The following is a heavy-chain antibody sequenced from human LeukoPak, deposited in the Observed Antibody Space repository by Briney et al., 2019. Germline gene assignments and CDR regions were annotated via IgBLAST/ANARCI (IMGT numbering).Heavy chain of an antibody. D-gene: IGHD3-10*01. CDR3: ARHPELYFFDY. J-gene: IGHJ4*02. Sequence: PSETLSLTCTVSGASISSYYWSGIRQPPGKGLEWIGYISYSGSTNYNPSLKSRVTISADTSKNQVSLTLSSVTAADAAVYYCARHPELYFFDYWGQGTLVTVSS. CDR2: ISYSGST. CDR1: GASISSYY. V-gene: IGHV4-59*08.